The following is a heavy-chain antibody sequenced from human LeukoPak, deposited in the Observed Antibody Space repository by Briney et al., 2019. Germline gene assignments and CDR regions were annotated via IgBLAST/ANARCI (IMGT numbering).Heavy chain of an antibody. Sequence: GASVKVSCKASGGTFSSYAISWVRQAPGQGLEWMGRIIPILGIANYAQKFQGRVTITADKSTSTAYMELSSLRSEDTAVYYCARSGSSEQGFDYWGQGTLVTASS. CDR2: IIPILGIA. D-gene: IGHD6-6*01. V-gene: IGHV1-69*04. CDR3: ARSGSSEQGFDY. CDR1: GGTFSSYA. J-gene: IGHJ4*02.